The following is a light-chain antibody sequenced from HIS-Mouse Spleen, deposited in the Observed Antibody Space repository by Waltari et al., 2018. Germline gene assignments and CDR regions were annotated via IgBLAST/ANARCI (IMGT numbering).Light chain of an antibody. J-gene: IGLJ2*01. CDR3: YSTDSSGNHRV. CDR1: ALPKKY. V-gene: IGLV3-10*01. Sequence: SYELTQQPSVSVSPGHTARITCPGYALPKKYAYWYQQKSGQAPVLVIYEDSKRPPGIPERFSGSSSGTMATLTISGAQVEDEADYYCYSTDSSGNHRVFGGGTKLTVL. CDR2: EDS.